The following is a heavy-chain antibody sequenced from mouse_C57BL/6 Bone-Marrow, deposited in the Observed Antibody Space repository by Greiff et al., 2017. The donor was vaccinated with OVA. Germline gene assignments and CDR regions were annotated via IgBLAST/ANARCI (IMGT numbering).Heavy chain of an antibody. V-gene: IGHV6-6*01. CDR2: IRNKANNHAT. J-gene: IGHJ1*03. Sequence: EVKLQESGGGLVQPGGSMKLSCAASGFTFSDAWMDWVRQSPEKGLEWVAEIRNKANNHATYYAESVKGRFTISRDDSKSSVYLQMNSLRAEDTGIYDCTTGGNSRWYFDVWGTGTTVTVSS. D-gene: IGHD2-1*01. CDR1: GFTFSDAW. CDR3: TTGGNSRWYFDV.